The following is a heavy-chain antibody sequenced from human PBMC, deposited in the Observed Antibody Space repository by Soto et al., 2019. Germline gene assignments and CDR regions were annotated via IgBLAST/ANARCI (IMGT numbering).Heavy chain of an antibody. D-gene: IGHD6-13*01. J-gene: IGHJ6*02. V-gene: IGHV3-33*01. CDR3: AREEIAAAGPYYYYYGMDV. Sequence: PGGSLRLSCAASGFTFSSYGMHWVRQAPGKGLEWVAVIWYDGSSKYYAGSVKGRFTISRDNSKNTLYLQMNSLRAEDTAVYYCAREEIAAAGPYYYYYGMDVWGQGTTVTVSS. CDR1: GFTFSSYG. CDR2: IWYDGSSK.